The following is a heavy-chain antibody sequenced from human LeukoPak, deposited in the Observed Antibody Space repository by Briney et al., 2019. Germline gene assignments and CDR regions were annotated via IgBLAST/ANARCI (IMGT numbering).Heavy chain of an antibody. Sequence: SVKVSCKASGGAFSSYTISWVRQAPGQGLEWMGRIIPILGIANYAQKFQGRVTITADKSTITAYMELSSLGSEDTAVYYCAREVDELYYYDSSGYYFDYWSQGTLVTVSS. D-gene: IGHD3-22*01. J-gene: IGHJ4*02. CDR1: GGAFSSYT. V-gene: IGHV1-69*04. CDR3: AREVDELYYYDSSGYYFDY. CDR2: IIPILGIA.